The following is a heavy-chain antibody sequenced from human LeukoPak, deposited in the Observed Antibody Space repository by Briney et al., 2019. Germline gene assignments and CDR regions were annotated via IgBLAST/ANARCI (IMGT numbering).Heavy chain of an antibody. Sequence: GGSLRLSCAASGFTFDDCAMHWVRQAPGKGLEWVSGISWNSATIGYADSVKGRFTISRDNAKNSLYLQMNSLRAEDTAVYYCAKELVYGDSLYYYYYYMDVWGKGTTVTVSS. V-gene: IGHV3-9*01. CDR1: GFTFDDCA. CDR3: AKELVYGDSLYYYYYYMDV. CDR2: ISWNSATI. J-gene: IGHJ6*03. D-gene: IGHD4-17*01.